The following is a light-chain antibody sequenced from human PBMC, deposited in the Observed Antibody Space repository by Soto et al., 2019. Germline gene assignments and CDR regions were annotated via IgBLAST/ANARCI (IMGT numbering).Light chain of an antibody. Sequence: QSALTQPASVSGSPGQSITISCTGTSSDVGGYNFVSWYQQYPGKAPKLMIYDVTDRPSGVSNRFSGSKSGNRASLTISGLQAEDEADYYCSSYSSSNTPYVLGSGTKVTVL. J-gene: IGLJ1*01. CDR1: SSDVGGYNF. CDR3: SSYSSSNTPYV. V-gene: IGLV2-14*01. CDR2: DVT.